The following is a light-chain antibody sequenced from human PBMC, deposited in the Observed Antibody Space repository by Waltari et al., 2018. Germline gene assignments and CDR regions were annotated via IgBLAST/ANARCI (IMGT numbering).Light chain of an antibody. Sequence: DIQMTQSPSSVSAFVGDRVTITCRASQSISNWLAWYQQKPGKAPKLLIYGASDLHSGVASRFSGSGAGTDFTLTISSLQAEEFATYYCQQVNSFPATFGGGTTVEIK. V-gene: IGKV1-12*01. CDR3: QQVNSFPAT. J-gene: IGKJ4*01. CDR2: GAS. CDR1: QSISNW.